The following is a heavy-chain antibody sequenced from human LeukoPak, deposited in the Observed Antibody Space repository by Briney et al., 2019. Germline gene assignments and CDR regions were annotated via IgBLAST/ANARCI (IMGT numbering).Heavy chain of an antibody. D-gene: IGHD4-11*01. V-gene: IGHV4-30-2*01. J-gene: IGHJ4*02. CDR1: GGSISSGGYY. CDR3: ARVGTTVTSYYFDY. Sequence: PSQTLSLTCTVSGGSISSGGYYWSWIRQPPGKGLEWIGYIYHSGSTYYNPSLKSRVTISVDRSKNQFPLKLSSVTAADTAVYYCARVGTTVTSYYFDYWGQGTLVTVSS. CDR2: IYHSGST.